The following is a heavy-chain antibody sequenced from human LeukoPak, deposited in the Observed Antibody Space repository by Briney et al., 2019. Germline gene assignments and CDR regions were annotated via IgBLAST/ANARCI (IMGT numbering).Heavy chain of an antibody. CDR1: GPTFSTSG. D-gene: IGHD3-3*01. CDR3: ARVYDFWSGRYFDY. CDR2: IGPTGSDR. Sequence: GGSLRLSCTASGPTFSTSGFNWVRQAPGKGLEWVASIGPTGSDRYHADSIKGRFTISRDNANNFLYLQMNSLRAEDTAVYYCARVYDFWSGRYFDYWGQGTLVTVSS. J-gene: IGHJ4*02. V-gene: IGHV3-21*06.